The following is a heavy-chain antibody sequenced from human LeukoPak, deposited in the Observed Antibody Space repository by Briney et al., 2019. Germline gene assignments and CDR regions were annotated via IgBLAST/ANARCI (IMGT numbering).Heavy chain of an antibody. V-gene: IGHV3-7*01. J-gene: IGHJ6*03. CDR1: GFTFSSYW. CDR3: ARHPEKIAAAGPTYYYYYYMDF. D-gene: IGHD6-13*01. CDR2: IKQEGSEK. Sequence: PGGSLRLSCAASGFTFSSYWMSWVRQAPGKGLEWVANIKQEGSEKYYVDSVKGRFTISRDNAKNSLYLQMNSLRAEDTAVYYCARHPEKIAAAGPTYYYYYYMDFWGKGTTVTVSS.